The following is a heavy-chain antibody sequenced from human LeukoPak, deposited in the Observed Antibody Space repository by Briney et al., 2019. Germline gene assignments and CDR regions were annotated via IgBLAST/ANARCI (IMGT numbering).Heavy chain of an antibody. CDR1: GGSISIYY. CDR3: ARDWGVGGRPGYMDV. J-gene: IGHJ6*03. D-gene: IGHD6-6*01. CDR2: IYTSGST. Sequence: SETLSLTCTVSGGSISIYYWSWIRQPAGKGLEWIGHIYTSGSTNYNPSLKSRVTMSVDTSKNQVSLKLSSVTAADTAVYFCARDWGVGGRPGYMDVWGKGTTVTVSS. V-gene: IGHV4-4*07.